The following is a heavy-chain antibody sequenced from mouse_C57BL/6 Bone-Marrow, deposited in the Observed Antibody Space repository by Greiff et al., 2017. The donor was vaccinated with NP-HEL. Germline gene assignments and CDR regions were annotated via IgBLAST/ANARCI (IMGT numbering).Heavy chain of an antibody. J-gene: IGHJ1*03. CDR1: EYEFPSHD. V-gene: IGHV5-2*01. D-gene: IGHD1-1*01. CDR3: ARHRGSRVDWYFDV. Sequence: EVHLVESGGGLVQPGESLKLSCESNEYEFPSHDMSWVRKTPEKRLELVAAINSDGGSTYYPDTMERRFIISRDNTKKTLYLKMSSLRSEDKALYYGARHRGSRVDWYFDVWGTGTTVTVSS. CDR2: INSDGGST.